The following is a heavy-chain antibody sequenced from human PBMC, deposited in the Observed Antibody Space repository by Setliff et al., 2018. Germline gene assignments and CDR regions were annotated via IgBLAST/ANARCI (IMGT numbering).Heavy chain of an antibody. V-gene: IGHV4-30-4*08. CDR1: GDSISSGDYF. D-gene: IGHD1-26*01. CDR3: AREVGTSTSSDAFDV. CDR2: IYHSGSA. J-gene: IGHJ3*01. Sequence: KTSETLSLTCTVSGDSISSGDYFWSWIRQPPGKGLEWIAYIYHSGSAYYNPSLKSRVTMSVDTSKNQFSLHRTSVTAADTAVYYCAREVGTSTSSDAFDVWGQGMMVTVSS.